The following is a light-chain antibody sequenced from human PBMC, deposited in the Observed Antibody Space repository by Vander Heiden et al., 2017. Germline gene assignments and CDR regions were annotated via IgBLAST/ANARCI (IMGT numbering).Light chain of an antibody. Sequence: SYEPNQPLSVSVSRGQTASITCSGNKLGDKYACWYQQKPGQPPVLVIYQDNKRPSGIPGRFSGSNSGNTATLTISGTQAMDEADYYCQAWDSSWVFGGGTKLTVL. CDR1: KLGDKY. CDR3: QAWDSSWV. V-gene: IGLV3-1*01. CDR2: QDN. J-gene: IGLJ3*02.